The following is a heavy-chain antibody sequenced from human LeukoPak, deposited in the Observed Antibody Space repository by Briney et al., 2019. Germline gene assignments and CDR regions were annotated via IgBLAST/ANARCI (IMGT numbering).Heavy chain of an antibody. CDR2: VYYSGST. CDR3: AREYSGFDH. D-gene: IGHD1-26*01. CDR1: GDPISGYSDY. V-gene: IGHV4-61*08. Sequence: SETLSLTCTVSGDPISGYSDYKWTWIRQPPGKGLQWIGYVYYSGSTNYNPSLRSRVTISVDTSKNQFSLKLTSVTAADTAVYYCAREYSGFDHLGQGTLVTVSS. J-gene: IGHJ4*02.